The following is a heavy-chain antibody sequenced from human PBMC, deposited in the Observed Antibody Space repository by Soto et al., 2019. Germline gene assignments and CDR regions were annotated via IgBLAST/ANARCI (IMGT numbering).Heavy chain of an antibody. Sequence: QVKVVESGGGVVQPGRSLTLSCAASGFIFRNYGMHWVRQAPGKGLEWLAAIWYDGVNKQYADSVKGRFSTSRDNSKNTVYLQINSLRAEDTAVYYCARDQGEIVAAPIENNGLSNRLDSWGQGTLVTVSS. J-gene: IGHJ5*01. CDR1: GFIFRNYG. V-gene: IGHV3-33*01. CDR3: ARDQGEIVAAPIENNGLSNRLDS. D-gene: IGHD5-12*01. CDR2: IWYDGVNK.